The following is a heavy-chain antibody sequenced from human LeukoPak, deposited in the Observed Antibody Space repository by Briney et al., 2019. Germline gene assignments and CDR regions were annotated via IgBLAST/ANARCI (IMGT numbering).Heavy chain of an antibody. CDR3: ARAFGGYYYYMDV. CDR2: ISSSSSYI. J-gene: IGHJ6*03. CDR1: GFTFSSYS. Sequence: KSGGSLRLSCAASGFTFSSYSMNWVRQAPGKGLEWVSSISSSSSYIYYADSVKGRFTISRDNAKNSLYLQMNSLRAEDTAVYYCARAFGGYYYYMDVWGKGTTVTVSS. V-gene: IGHV3-21*01. D-gene: IGHD3-10*01.